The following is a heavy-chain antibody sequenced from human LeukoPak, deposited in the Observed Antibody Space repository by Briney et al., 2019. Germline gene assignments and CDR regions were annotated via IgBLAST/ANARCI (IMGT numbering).Heavy chain of an antibody. Sequence: SETLSLTCTVSGGSISSGSYYWSWIRQPAGKGLEWIGRIYTSGSTNYNPSLKSRVTISVDTSKNQFSLKLSSVTAADTAVYYCARDAIIPLYGDFIPKGFDPWGQGTLVTVSS. CDR1: GGSISSGSYY. CDR2: IYTSGST. J-gene: IGHJ5*02. D-gene: IGHD4-17*01. CDR3: ARDAIIPLYGDFIPKGFDP. V-gene: IGHV4-61*02.